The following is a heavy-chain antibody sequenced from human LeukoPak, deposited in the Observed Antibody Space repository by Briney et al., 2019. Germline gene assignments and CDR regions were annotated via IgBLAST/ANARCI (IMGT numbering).Heavy chain of an antibody. CDR1: GFTFSSYS. V-gene: IGHV3-21*01. Sequence: PGGSLGLSCAASGFTFSSYSMNWVRQAPGKGLEWVSSISSSSSYIYYADSVKGRFTISRDNAKNSLYLQMNSLRAEDTAVYYCAGWGSWGAAAGYYYYYMDVWGKGTTVTVSS. CDR2: ISSSSSYI. CDR3: AGWGSWGAAAGYYYYYMDV. J-gene: IGHJ6*03. D-gene: IGHD6-13*01.